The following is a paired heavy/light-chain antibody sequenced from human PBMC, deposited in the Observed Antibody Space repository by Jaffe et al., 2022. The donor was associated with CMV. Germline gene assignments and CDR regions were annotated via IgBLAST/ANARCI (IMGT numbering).Light chain of an antibody. J-gene: IGLJ2*01. CDR1: KLGDKN. V-gene: IGLV3-1*01. CDR3: QAWDSTTVV. CDR2: QDS. Sequence: SYELTQAPSVSVSPGQTASITCSGDKLGDKNVCWYQQKSGQSPVLLIYQDSKRPSGIPERFSGSNSGNIATLTISGTQPMDEADYYCQAWDSTTVVFGGGTILTVL.
Heavy chain of an antibody. Sequence: EEQLSESGGGLAQPGGSLRLSCTASGFSFNNYALSWVRQAPGKGLEWVSGISGTGDATYYADSVNGRFSISRDNSKNILYLQMNSLRAEDTAVYFCAREPSTFVLSSVSTYFDYWGQGTLVTVSS. CDR2: ISGTGDAT. J-gene: IGHJ4*02. CDR3: AREPSTFVLSSVSTYFDY. CDR1: GFSFNNYA. D-gene: IGHD3-3*01. V-gene: IGHV3-23*01.